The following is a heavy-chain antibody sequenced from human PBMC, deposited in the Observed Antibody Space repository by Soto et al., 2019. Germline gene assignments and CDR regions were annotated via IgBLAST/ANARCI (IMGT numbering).Heavy chain of an antibody. J-gene: IGHJ4*02. D-gene: IGHD6-19*01. CDR1: GFTFSSYA. Sequence: GGSLRLSCAASGFTFSSYAMSWVRQAPGKGLEWVSAISGSGGSTYYADSVKGRFTISRDNSKNTLYLQMNSLRAEDTAVYYCAKLVVGYSSGWYSPTPSDYWGQGTLVTVSS. CDR2: ISGSGGST. CDR3: AKLVVGYSSGWYSPTPSDY. V-gene: IGHV3-23*01.